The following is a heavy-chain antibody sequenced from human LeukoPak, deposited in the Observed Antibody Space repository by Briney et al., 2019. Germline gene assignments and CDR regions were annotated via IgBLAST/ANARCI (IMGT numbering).Heavy chain of an antibody. J-gene: IGHJ3*02. V-gene: IGHV4-30-4*08. CDR3: ARVPRGAYYDPLRDAFDI. CDR1: GGSMNRSDYY. Sequence: PSETLSLTCIVSGGSMNRSDYYWGWIRQPPGKGLEWIGYIYYSGSTYYNPSLKSRVTISVDTSKNQFSLKLSSVTAADTAVYYCARVPRGAYYDPLRDAFDIWGQGTMVTVSS. D-gene: IGHD3-22*01. CDR2: IYYSGST.